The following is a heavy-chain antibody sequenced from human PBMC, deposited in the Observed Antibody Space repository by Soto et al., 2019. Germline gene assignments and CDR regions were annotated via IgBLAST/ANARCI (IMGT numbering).Heavy chain of an antibody. CDR3: ASNGMDV. V-gene: IGHV3-30-3*01. Sequence: LRLSCAASGFTFSSYTMHWVRQAPGKGLEWVAVISYDGSNKYYADSVKGRFTISRDNSKNTLYLQMNSLRAEDTAVYYCASNGMDVWGQGTTVTVSS. CDR2: ISYDGSNK. J-gene: IGHJ6*02. CDR1: GFTFSSYT.